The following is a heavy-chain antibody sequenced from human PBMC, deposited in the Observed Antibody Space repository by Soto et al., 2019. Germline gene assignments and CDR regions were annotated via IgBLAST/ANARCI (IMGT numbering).Heavy chain of an antibody. CDR1: GFTFSTYA. D-gene: IGHD2-21*01. V-gene: IGHV3-23*01. CDR3: AKILLQSNYGGFYY. Sequence: DVQLLESGGGLVQPGGSLRLSCAAAGFTFSTYAMRWVRQAQGKGLEWVSTISGSGGSAYYSDSVKGRFTISRDNSKNTLYLQMNSLRAEDTAVYYCAKILLQSNYGGFYYWGQGTLVTVSS. CDR2: ISGSGGSA. J-gene: IGHJ4*02.